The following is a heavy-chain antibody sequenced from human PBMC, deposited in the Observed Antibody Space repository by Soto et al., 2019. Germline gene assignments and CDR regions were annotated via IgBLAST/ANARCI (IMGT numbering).Heavy chain of an antibody. D-gene: IGHD2-15*01. V-gene: IGHV3-21*06. CDR2: ISSTTNYI. J-gene: IGHJ4*02. CDR3: ARESEDLTSNFGY. CDR1: GFTFTRYS. Sequence: GGSLRLSCAASGFTFTRYSMNWVRQAPGKGLEWVSSISSTTNYIYYGDSMKGRFTISRDNAKNSLYLEMNSLRAEDTAVYYCARESEDLTSNFGYCGQVHLFTASP.